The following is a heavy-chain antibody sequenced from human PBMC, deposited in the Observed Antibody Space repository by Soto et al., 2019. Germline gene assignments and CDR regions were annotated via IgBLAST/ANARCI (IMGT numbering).Heavy chain of an antibody. J-gene: IGHJ4*02. CDR2: INHSGST. V-gene: IGHV4-34*01. Sequence: SETLSLTCAVYGGSFSGYYWSWIRQPPGKGLEWIGEINHSGSTNYNPSLKSRVTISVDTSKNQFSMKLSSVTAADTAVYYCARSPVLMVYAFDYWGQGTLVTVSS. CDR1: GGSFSGYY. CDR3: ARSPVLMVYAFDY. D-gene: IGHD2-8*01.